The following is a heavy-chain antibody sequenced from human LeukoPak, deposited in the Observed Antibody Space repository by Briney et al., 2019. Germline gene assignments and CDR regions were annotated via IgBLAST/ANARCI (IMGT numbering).Heavy chain of an antibody. CDR3: ARHDDYSSGDAFDI. CDR2: IYYSGST. CDR1: GGSISSYY. D-gene: IGHD6-19*01. V-gene: IGHV4-59*08. Sequence: PSETLSLTCTVSGGSISSYYWSWIRQPPGKGLEWIGYIYYSGSTNYNPSLKSRVTISVDTSKNQFSLKLSSVTAADTAVYYCARHDDYSSGDAFDIWGQGTMVTVSS. J-gene: IGHJ3*02.